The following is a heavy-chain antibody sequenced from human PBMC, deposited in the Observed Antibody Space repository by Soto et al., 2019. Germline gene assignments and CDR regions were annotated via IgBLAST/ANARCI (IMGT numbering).Heavy chain of an antibody. V-gene: IGHV3-33*01. CDR3: VRDPLGSGWAFVY. D-gene: IGHD6-19*01. Sequence: QEQVVESGGGVVQPGRSLRLSCVASGFTLSSYAMHWVRQAPGKGLEWVAMIWSDGTTKYYADSVKGRFTISRDSSKKTWYLQMNSLRVDDTAVYYCVRDPLGSGWAFVYWGQGTLVTVSS. CDR2: IWSDGTTK. J-gene: IGHJ4*02. CDR1: GFTLSSYA.